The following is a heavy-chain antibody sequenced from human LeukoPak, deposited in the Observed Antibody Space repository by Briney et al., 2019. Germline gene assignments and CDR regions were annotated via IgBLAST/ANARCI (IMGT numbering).Heavy chain of an antibody. J-gene: IGHJ5*02. CDR3: ARPMTRRNNWFDP. V-gene: IGHV1-8*01. CDR1: GYTFTSYD. D-gene: IGHD3-22*01. CDR2: MNPNSGNT. Sequence: ASVKVSRKASGYTFTSYDIDWVRQATGQGLGWMGWMNPNSGNTGYAQKLQGRVTMTRNTSISTAYMELSSLRSEDTAVYYCARPMTRRNNWFDPWGQGTLVTVSS.